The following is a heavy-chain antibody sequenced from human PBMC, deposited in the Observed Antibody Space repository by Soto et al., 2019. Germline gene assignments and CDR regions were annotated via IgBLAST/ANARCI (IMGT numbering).Heavy chain of an antibody. V-gene: IGHV1-69*13. CDR2: IIPIFGTA. J-gene: IGHJ6*02. D-gene: IGHD2-2*01. Sequence: GASVKVSCKASGGTFSSYAISWVRQAPGQGLEWMGGIIPIFGTANYAQKFQGRVTITADESTSTAYMELSSLRSEDTAVYYCARKRYCSSTSCLTYGMDVWGQGTTVTVSS. CDR1: GGTFSSYA. CDR3: ARKRYCSSTSCLTYGMDV.